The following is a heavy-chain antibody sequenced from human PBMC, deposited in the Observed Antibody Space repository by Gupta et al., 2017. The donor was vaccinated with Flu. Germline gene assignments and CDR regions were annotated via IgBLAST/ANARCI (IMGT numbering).Heavy chain of an antibody. CDR2: INHSGST. V-gene: IGHV4-34*01. CDR3: AIPASYCSGGSCYGLRRKNAFDI. Sequence: QVQLQQWRAGLLKPSKTLSLTCAVYGGSFSGYYWSWIRQPPGKGLGWIGEINHSGSTNYNPSIKSRVTISVDTSKNQFSLKLSSVTAADTAVYYCAIPASYCSGGSCYGLRRKNAFDIWGQGTMVTVSS. D-gene: IGHD2-15*01. J-gene: IGHJ3*02. CDR1: GGSFSGYY.